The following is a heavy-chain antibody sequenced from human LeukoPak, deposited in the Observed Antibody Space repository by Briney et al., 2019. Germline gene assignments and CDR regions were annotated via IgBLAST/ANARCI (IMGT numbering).Heavy chain of an antibody. J-gene: IGHJ4*02. Sequence: ASVKVSCKASGYTFTGYYMHWVRQAPGQGLEWMGWINPNSGGTNYAQKFQGRVTMTRDTSISTAYMELSRLRSDDTAVYYCARDKSGNSGWYSYFDYWGQGALVTVSS. CDR1: GYTFTGYY. CDR2: INPNSGGT. V-gene: IGHV1-2*02. CDR3: ARDKSGNSGWYSYFDY. D-gene: IGHD6-19*01.